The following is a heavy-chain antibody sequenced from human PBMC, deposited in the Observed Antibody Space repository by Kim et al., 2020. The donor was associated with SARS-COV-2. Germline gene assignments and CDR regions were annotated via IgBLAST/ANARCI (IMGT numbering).Heavy chain of an antibody. Sequence: SETLSLTCTVSGGSISSSSYYWGWIRQPPGKGLEWIGSIYYSGSTYYNPSLKSRVTISVDTSKNQFSLKLSSVTAADTAVYYCASIRGVIGNWYFDLWGRGTLVTVSS. CDR3: ASIRGVIGNWYFDL. V-gene: IGHV4-39*07. D-gene: IGHD3-10*01. J-gene: IGHJ2*01. CDR2: IYYSGST. CDR1: GGSISSSSYY.